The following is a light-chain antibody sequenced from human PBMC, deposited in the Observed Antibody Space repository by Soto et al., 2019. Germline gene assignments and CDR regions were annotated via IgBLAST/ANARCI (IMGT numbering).Light chain of an antibody. CDR1: SGDVGGYDY. V-gene: IGLV2-8*01. Sequence: ALTHRPSATGSPGQSDTISCTGTSGDVGGYDYVSWYQQHPGKAPKLMIYEVTKRPLGVPDRFSGSKSGNTASLTVSGLQAEDEADYYCSSYAGSDNPYVFGTGTKVTVL. J-gene: IGLJ1*01. CDR3: SSYAGSDNPYV. CDR2: EVT.